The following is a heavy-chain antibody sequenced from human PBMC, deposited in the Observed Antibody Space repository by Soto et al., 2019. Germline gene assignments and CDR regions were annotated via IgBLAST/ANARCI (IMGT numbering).Heavy chain of an antibody. J-gene: IGHJ4*01. V-gene: IGHV1-2*02. CDR1: GYTFGGHF. D-gene: IGHD2-2*01. CDR3: ARRGFCNTTSCRAVDY. CDR2: INPNNIGAT. Sequence: GASVKVSCKASGYTFGGHFMHWVRQAPGQRLEWMGWINPNNIGATNYAQMFQGRVTMTRDTSINTVYMELSTLRSDDTAVYYCARRGFCNTTSCRAVDYWGQGTLVTVSS.